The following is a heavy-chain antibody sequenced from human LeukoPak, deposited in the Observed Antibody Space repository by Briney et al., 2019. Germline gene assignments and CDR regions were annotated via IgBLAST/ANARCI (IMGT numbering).Heavy chain of an antibody. CDR3: ARDHPAAGTFDY. CDR1: GGSISSGSYY. CDR2: IYTSGST. J-gene: IGHJ4*02. V-gene: IGHV4-61*02. D-gene: IGHD6-13*01. Sequence: PSETLSLTCTVSGGSISSGSYYWSWIRQPAGKGLEWIGRIYTSGSTNYNPSLKSRVTISVDTSKNQFSLKLSSVTAADTAVYYCARDHPAAGTFDYWGQGTLVTVSS.